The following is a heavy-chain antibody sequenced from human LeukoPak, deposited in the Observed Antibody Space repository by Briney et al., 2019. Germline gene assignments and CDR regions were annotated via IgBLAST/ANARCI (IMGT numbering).Heavy chain of an antibody. CDR1: GFTFSNYG. CDR3: ARDPSCSGGSCYGVNYFDY. CDR2: ISYDGSDK. Sequence: SGGSLRLSCGASGFTFSNYGMLWVRQAPGKGLEWVAVISYDGSDKYYADSVKGRFTISRDNSKNTLFLQMNSLRAEDTAVYYCARDPSCSGGSCYGVNYFDYWGQGTLVTVSS. J-gene: IGHJ4*02. V-gene: IGHV3-30*12. D-gene: IGHD2-15*01.